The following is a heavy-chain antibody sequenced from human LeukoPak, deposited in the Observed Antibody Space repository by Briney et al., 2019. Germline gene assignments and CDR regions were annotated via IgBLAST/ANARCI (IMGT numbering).Heavy chain of an antibody. V-gene: IGHV3-30*14. D-gene: IGHD3-22*01. Sequence: PGGSLRLSCAASGFTFSIYTMHCVRQAPGKGLEWVAFISYDGNSQSYADSVKGRFTISRDNSKNTLYLQMNSLRAEDTAVYYCARHNYYDSSGYFDYWGQGTLVTVSS. J-gene: IGHJ4*02. CDR2: ISYDGNSQ. CDR3: ARHNYYDSSGYFDY. CDR1: GFTFSIYT.